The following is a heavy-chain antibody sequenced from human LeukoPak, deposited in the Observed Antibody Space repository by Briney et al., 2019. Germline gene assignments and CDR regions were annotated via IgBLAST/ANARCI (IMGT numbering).Heavy chain of an antibody. J-gene: IGHJ6*04. D-gene: IGHD6-13*01. Sequence: ASVKVSCKASGYTFTGYYMHWVRQAPGQGLEWMGWINPNSGGTNYAQKFQGRVTMTRDTSISTAYMELSRLRSDDTAVYYCARGRNRYSSSWFDYWGKGTTVTVSS. V-gene: IGHV1-2*02. CDR1: GYTFTGYY. CDR3: ARGRNRYSSSWFDY. CDR2: INPNSGGT.